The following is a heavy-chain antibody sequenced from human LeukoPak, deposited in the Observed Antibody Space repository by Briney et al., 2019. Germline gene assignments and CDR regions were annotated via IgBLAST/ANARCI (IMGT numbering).Heavy chain of an antibody. CDR2: ISSGSRYI. CDR3: ARVRREGSSNWPDY. J-gene: IGHJ4*02. D-gene: IGHD6-13*01. Sequence: GGSLRLSCAASAFTFSSFTMNWVRQAPGKGLEWVSSISSGSRYIYYADSVTGRFTISRDNAKNSLYLQMNSLRAEDTAVYYCARVRREGSSNWPDYWGQGTLVTVTS. CDR1: AFTFSSFT. V-gene: IGHV3-21*01.